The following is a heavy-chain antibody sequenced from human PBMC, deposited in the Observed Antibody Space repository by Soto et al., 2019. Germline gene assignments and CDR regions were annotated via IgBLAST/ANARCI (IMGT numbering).Heavy chain of an antibody. CDR1: GFAFSSHA. J-gene: IGHJ6*02. CDR3: APVPATSSYYNTDV. CDR2: IVDTGGRT. D-gene: IGHD2-2*01. Sequence: GGSLRLSCTASGFAFSSHAMNWVRQAPGKGLEWVSGIVDTGGRTFYADSVKGRFTISRDNAKNTLYLEMNSLRAEDTAIYYCAPVPATSSYYNTDVWGQGTTVTVSS. V-gene: IGHV3-23*01.